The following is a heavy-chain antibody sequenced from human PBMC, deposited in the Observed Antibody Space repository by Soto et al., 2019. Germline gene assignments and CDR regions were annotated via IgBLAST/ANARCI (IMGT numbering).Heavy chain of an antibody. CDR3: VKGGEDITSPYGMDV. CDR2: ISTGGRYL. D-gene: IGHD2-2*01. J-gene: IGHJ6*02. Sequence: GGSLRLSXVVSGFSFRSHTLVWVCQRPRKGLEWVSYISTGGRYLEYAHPVKGRFTTSRDDAADSVFLQMNSLKGDDTAGYYCVKGGEDITSPYGMDVWGQGTTVTVSS. V-gene: IGHV3-21*06. CDR1: GFSFRSHT.